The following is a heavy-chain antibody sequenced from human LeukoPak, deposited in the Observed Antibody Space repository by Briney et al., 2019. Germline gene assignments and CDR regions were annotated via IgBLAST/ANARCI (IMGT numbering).Heavy chain of an antibody. CDR1: GGSISNYH. CDR2: IYYRGST. J-gene: IGHJ3*02. Sequence: KPSETLSLTCTVSGGSISNYHWSWIRQPPGKGLEWIGYIYYRGSTSYNPSLESRVTISVDMSKNQFSLKLNSVTAADTAVYYCVRVQADGHSDIWGQGTLVTVSS. V-gene: IGHV4-59*01. D-gene: IGHD5-24*01. CDR3: VRVQADGHSDI.